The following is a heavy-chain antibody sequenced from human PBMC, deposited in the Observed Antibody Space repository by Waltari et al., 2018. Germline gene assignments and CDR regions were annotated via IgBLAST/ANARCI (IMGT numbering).Heavy chain of an antibody. CDR3: ATPLYSSSWYVSFDY. CDR2: IYYSGST. Sequence: QLQLQESGPGLVKPSETLSLTCTVSGGSISSSSYYWGWLRQPPGKGLEWIGSIYYSGSTYYNPSLKSRVTISVDTSKNQFSLKLSSVTAADTAVYYCATPLYSSSWYVSFDYWGQGTLVTVSS. V-gene: IGHV4-39*07. CDR1: GGSISSSSYY. J-gene: IGHJ4*02. D-gene: IGHD6-13*01.